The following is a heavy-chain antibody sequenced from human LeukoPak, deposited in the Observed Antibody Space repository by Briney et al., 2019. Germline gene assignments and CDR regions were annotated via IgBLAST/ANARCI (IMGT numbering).Heavy chain of an antibody. Sequence: SETLSLTCTVSGYSISSGYYWGWIRQPPGKGLEWIGSIYHSGSTYYNPSLKSRVTISVDTSKNQFSLKLSSVTAADTAVYYCAREGSSSYYNQYYFDYWGQGTLVTVSS. CDR2: IYHSGST. D-gene: IGHD6-13*01. J-gene: IGHJ4*02. CDR1: GYSISSGYY. CDR3: AREGSSSYYNQYYFDY. V-gene: IGHV4-38-2*02.